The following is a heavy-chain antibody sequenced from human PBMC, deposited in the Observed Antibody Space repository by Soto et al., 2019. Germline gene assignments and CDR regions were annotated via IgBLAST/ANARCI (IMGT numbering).Heavy chain of an antibody. CDR2: IYYSGSS. CDR1: GGSMSSSSYY. CDR3: ARHDRQGSTYYDFWSGYYPFDY. J-gene: IGHJ4*02. D-gene: IGHD3-3*01. V-gene: IGHV4-39*01. Sequence: QLQLQESGPGLVKPSETLSLTCTVSGGSMSSSSYYWGWIRQPPGTGLEWVGSIYYSGSSYYNPSLKSRVAISVDTSKTQFSLRLSSVTAADTAVYYCARHDRQGSTYYDFWSGYYPFDYWGQGTLVTVSS.